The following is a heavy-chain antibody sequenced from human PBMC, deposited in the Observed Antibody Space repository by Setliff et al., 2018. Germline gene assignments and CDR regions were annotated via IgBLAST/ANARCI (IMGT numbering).Heavy chain of an antibody. V-gene: IGHV3-66*02. CDR3: ARDTDYYGSGTSGYFDY. CDR2: IYSDGVR. CDR1: GFSVSSNF. D-gene: IGHD3-10*01. J-gene: IGHJ4*02. Sequence: GSLRLSCAVSGFSVSSNFMSWVRQAPGKGLEWVSVIYSDGVRYSADSLKGRFTISRDTSKNTLYLQMNSLRPEDTAVYYCARDTDYYGSGTSGYFDYWGQGSLVTVPS.